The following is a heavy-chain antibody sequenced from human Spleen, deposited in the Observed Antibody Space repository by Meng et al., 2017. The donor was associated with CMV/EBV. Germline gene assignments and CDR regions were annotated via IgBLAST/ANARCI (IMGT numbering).Heavy chain of an antibody. CDR2: INPNSGGT. D-gene: IGHD3-3*01. J-gene: IGHJ5*02. CDR3: ARVPTRFLKANWFDP. V-gene: IGHV1-2*02. Sequence: QGERVQSGAEVKKPGASVKVSCKASGYTFTGYYMHWVRQAPGQGLEWMGWINPNSGGTNYAQKFQGRVTMTRDTSISTAYMELSRLRSDDTAVYYCARVPTRFLKANWFDPWGQGTLVTVSS. CDR1: GYTFTGYY.